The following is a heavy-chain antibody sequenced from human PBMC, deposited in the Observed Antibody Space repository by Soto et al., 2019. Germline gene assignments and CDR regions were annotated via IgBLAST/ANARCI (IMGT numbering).Heavy chain of an antibody. Sequence: NRSETLSLTYAVSGGSFRGYYWSWIRQPPGKGLEWIGAINHSGSTNYNPSLKSRGTTSVDTSNNQFSLTLSSVTAEDTAVYYFAKVSLGATTITDYYYYGMDVWGQGTMVTVSS. CDR2: INHSGST. CDR3: AKVSLGATTITDYYYYGMDV. D-gene: IGHD1-26*01. V-gene: IGHV4-34*01. CDR1: GGSFRGYY. J-gene: IGHJ6*02.